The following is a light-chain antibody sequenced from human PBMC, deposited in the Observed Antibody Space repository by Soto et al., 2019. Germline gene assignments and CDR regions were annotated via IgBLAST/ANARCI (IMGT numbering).Light chain of an antibody. CDR3: QQYNNWPPMYT. CDR1: QSVSSN. Sequence: EIVMRQSPATLSVSPGERATLSCRASQSVSSNLAWYQQRPRQAPRLLIYGASTRATGIPARFSGSGSGTEYTLTISSLQSEDFAVYYCQQYNNWPPMYTFGQGTKVDIK. V-gene: IGKV3-15*01. J-gene: IGKJ2*01. CDR2: GAS.